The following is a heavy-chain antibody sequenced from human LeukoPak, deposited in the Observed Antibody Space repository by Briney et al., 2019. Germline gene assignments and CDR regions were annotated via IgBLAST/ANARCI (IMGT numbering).Heavy chain of an antibody. V-gene: IGHV3-53*01. D-gene: IGHD3-22*01. CDR1: GFTFSSYW. Sequence: GGSLRLSCEASGFTFSSYWMSWVRQAPGKGLEWGSVIYSGGSTYYADSVKGRFTISRDNAKNSLYLQMNSLRAEDTAVYYCARDWDYYDSSGYYEGFDYWGQGTLVTVSS. CDR2: IYSGGST. J-gene: IGHJ4*02. CDR3: ARDWDYYDSSGYYEGFDY.